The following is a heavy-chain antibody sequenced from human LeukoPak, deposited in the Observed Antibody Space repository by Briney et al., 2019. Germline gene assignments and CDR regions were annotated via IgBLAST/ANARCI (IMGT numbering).Heavy chain of an antibody. D-gene: IGHD5-18*01. V-gene: IGHV3-21*01. J-gene: IGHJ4*02. CDR3: ARGGGYSYGYPL. Sequence: PGGSLRLSCAASGFTFSDYSMNWVRQAPGKGLEWVSSISSDSSYIHYADSVKGRFTISRDNAKNSLYLQMNSLRAEDTAVYYCARGGGYSYGYPLWGQGTLVTVSS. CDR2: ISSDSSYI. CDR1: GFTFSDYS.